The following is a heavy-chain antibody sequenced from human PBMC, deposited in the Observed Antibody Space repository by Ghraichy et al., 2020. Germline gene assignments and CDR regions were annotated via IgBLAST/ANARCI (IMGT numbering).Heavy chain of an antibody. CDR2: INHSGST. V-gene: IGHV4-34*01. Sequence: ETLSLTCAVYGGSFSGYYWSWIRQPPGKGLEWIGEINHSGSTNYNPSLKIRVTISVDTSRNQFSLKLSSLTAADTAVYYCARGQSGSYFRAYYFDFWAQGALVTVAS. CDR3: ARGQSGSYFRAYYFDF. CDR1: GGSFSGYY. D-gene: IGHD1-26*01. J-gene: IGHJ4*02.